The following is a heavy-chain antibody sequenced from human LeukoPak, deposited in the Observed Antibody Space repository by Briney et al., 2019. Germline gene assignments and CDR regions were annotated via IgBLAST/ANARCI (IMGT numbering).Heavy chain of an antibody. Sequence: GGSLRLSCAASRFTFSSYAMHWVRQAPGKGLEWVAVISYDGSNKYYADSVKGRFTISRDNSKNTLYLQMNSLRAEDTAVYYCARDGGATMVPGPPGDVWGKGTTVTVSS. CDR2: ISYDGSNK. J-gene: IGHJ6*04. CDR1: RFTFSSYA. D-gene: IGHD3-10*01. CDR3: ARDGGATMVPGPPGDV. V-gene: IGHV3-30-3*01.